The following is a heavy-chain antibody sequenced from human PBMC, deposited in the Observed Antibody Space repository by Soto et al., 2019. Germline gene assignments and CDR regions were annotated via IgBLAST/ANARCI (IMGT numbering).Heavy chain of an antibody. CDR3: AKDLAGRWLQPSRLANY. CDR2: ISYDGSNK. V-gene: IGHV3-30*18. D-gene: IGHD3-10*01. Sequence: GGSLRLSCAASGFTFSSYGMHWVRQAPGKRLEWVAVISYDGSNKYYADSVKGRFTISRDNSKNTLYLQMNSLRAEDTAVYYCAKDLAGRWLQPSRLANYWGQGXLVTVSS. J-gene: IGHJ4*02. CDR1: GFTFSSYG.